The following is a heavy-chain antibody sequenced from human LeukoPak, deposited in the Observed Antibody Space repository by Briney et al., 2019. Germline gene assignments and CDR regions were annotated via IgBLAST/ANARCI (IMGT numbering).Heavy chain of an antibody. D-gene: IGHD3-9*01. CDR3: ARDHVLRYFDWLSLRYFDY. J-gene: IGHJ4*02. CDR2: ISAYNGNT. Sequence: ASVKVSCKASGGTFSSYAISWVRQAPGQGLEWMGWISAYNGNTNYAQKLQGRVTMTTDTSTSTAHMELRSLRSDDTAVYYCARDHVLRYFDWLSLRYFDYWGQGTLVTVSS. CDR1: GGTFSSYA. V-gene: IGHV1-18*01.